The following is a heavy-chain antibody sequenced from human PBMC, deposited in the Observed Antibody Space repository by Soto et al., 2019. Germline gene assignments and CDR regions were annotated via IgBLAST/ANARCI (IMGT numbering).Heavy chain of an antibody. CDR1: GFTFSSSG. V-gene: IGHV3-30*18. CDR3: AKSPPAVAGYFDY. Sequence: QVQLVESGGGVVQPGRSLRLSCAASGFTFSSSGMHWVRQAPCKGLEWVAVTSFDGSSGYYADSVRGRFTISRDNSNNTLYLQMNSLRAEDTAVYYCAKSPPAVAGYFDYWGQGTLVTVSS. D-gene: IGHD6-19*01. J-gene: IGHJ4*02. CDR2: TSFDGSSG.